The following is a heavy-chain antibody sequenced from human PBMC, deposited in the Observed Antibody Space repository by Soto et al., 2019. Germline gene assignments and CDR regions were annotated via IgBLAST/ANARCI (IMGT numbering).Heavy chain of an antibody. CDR2: IYYSGST. D-gene: IGHD6-6*01. CDR3: ARGKQLALDY. V-gene: IGHV4-59*01. Sequence: QVQLQESGPGLVKPSETLSLTCTVSGGSISSYYWSWIRQPPGKGLEWIGYIYYSGSTNYNPSLKSRVTISVDTSKNQFSLKLSSVTAADTAVYYCARGKQLALDYWGQGTLVTVSS. CDR1: GGSISSYY. J-gene: IGHJ4*02.